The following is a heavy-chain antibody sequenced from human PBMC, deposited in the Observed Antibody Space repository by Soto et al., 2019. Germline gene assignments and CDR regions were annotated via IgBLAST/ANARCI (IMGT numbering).Heavy chain of an antibody. V-gene: IGHV4-59*01. CDR3: ARVVVVPAASNWFDP. CDR1: GGSISSYY. D-gene: IGHD2-2*01. J-gene: IGHJ5*02. CDR2: IYYSGST. Sequence: QVQLQESGPGLVKPSETLSLTCTVSGGSISSYYWSWIRQPPGTGLEWIGYIYYSGSTNYNPSLKSRVTISVDTSKNQFSLKLSSVTAADTAVYYCARVVVVPAASNWFDPWGQGTLVTVSS.